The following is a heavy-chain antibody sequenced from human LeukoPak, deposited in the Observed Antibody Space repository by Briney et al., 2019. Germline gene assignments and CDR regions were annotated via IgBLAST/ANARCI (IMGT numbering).Heavy chain of an antibody. CDR2: IQQDGTEK. CDR3: AKVAKYYYGSETYYFFEH. D-gene: IGHD3-10*01. V-gene: IGHV3-7*01. J-gene: IGHJ4*02. CDR1: GFTFTTYW. Sequence: GESLRLSCAASGFTFTTYWMSWVRQAPGKGLEWVANIQQDGTEKYYVGSVKGRFTISRDNAKNSLYLQMNSLRVEDTAVYYCAKVAKYYYGSETYYFFEHWGQGTPVTASS.